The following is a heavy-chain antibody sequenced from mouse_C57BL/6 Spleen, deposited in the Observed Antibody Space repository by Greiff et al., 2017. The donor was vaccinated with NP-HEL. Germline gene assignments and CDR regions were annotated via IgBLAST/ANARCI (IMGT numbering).Heavy chain of an antibody. Sequence: VQLQESGAELVRPGASVTLSCKASGYTFTDYEMHWVKQTPVHGLEWIGAIDPETGGTAYNQKFKGKAILTADKSSSTAYMELRSLTSEDSAVYYCTRPFITTVNFDYWGQGTTLTVSS. CDR3: TRPFITTVNFDY. D-gene: IGHD1-1*01. CDR1: GYTFTDYE. CDR2: IDPETGGT. J-gene: IGHJ2*01. V-gene: IGHV1-15*01.